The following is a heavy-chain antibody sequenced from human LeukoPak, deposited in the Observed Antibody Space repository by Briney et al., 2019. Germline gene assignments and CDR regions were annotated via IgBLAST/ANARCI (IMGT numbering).Heavy chain of an antibody. V-gene: IGHV4-30-4*08. D-gene: IGHD3-9*01. CDR1: GGSISSGDYY. CDR3: ARESLYYDILTGYYNYYGMDV. CDR2: TYYSEST. J-gene: IGHJ6*04. Sequence: PSQTLSLTCTVSGGSISSGDYYWSWIRQPPGKGLEWIGYTYYSESTYYNPSLKRRITITVDTSTNQFSLRLSSVTAADTAVYYCARESLYYDILTGYYNYYGMDVWGKGTTVTVSS.